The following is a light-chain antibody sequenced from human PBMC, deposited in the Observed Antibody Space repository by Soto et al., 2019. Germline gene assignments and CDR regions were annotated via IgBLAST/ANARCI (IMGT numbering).Light chain of an antibody. Sequence: EIVLMQSPGTLSLSPGEGATLSCRASQSVNSNYLARYQQKPGQAPTVLIFDTSRRATGVPDRFSGSGSGTDFTLTISRLEPDDFAVYYCQQYASSPPLTFGGGTKVEIK. J-gene: IGKJ4*01. V-gene: IGKV3-20*01. CDR3: QQYASSPPLT. CDR2: DTS. CDR1: QSVNSNY.